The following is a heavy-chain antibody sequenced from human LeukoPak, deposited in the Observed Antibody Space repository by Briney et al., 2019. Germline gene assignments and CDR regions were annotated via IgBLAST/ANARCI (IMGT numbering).Heavy chain of an antibody. V-gene: IGHV4-4*07. J-gene: IGHJ5*02. D-gene: IGHD3-10*01. CDR1: GGSISSYY. CDR3: AVHYYGSGSYGLALDP. Sequence: PSETLSLTCTVSGGSISSYYWSWIRQPAGKGLEWIGRIYTSGSTNYNPSLKGRVTMSVDTSKNQFSLKLSSVTAADTAVYYCAVHYYGSGSYGLALDPWGQGTLVTVSS. CDR2: IYTSGST.